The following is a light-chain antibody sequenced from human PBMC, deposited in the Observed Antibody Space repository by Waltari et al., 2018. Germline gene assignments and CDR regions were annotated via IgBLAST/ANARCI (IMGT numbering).Light chain of an antibody. CDR1: ADSLPFNQ. Sequence: FILTQPHPLSDSPGKAVPIPRTGSADSLPFNQVQWLQQRPDSAPTTVIYADSQRPSGVPDRFSGSIDSSSNSASLTISGLRTEDEADYYCQSYDSDRSWVFGGGTHLTVL. CDR3: QSYDSDRSWV. J-gene: IGLJ3*02. V-gene: IGLV6-57*02. CDR2: ADS.